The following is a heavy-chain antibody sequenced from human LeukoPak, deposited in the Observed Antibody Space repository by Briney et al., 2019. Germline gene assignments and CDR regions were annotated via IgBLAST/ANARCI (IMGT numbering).Heavy chain of an antibody. D-gene: IGHD3-3*01. CDR1: GFTFDDYG. Sequence: GGSLRLSCAASGFTFDDYGMSWVRQAPGKGLEWVSGINWNGGSTGYADSVKGRFTISRDNAKNSLYLQMNSLRAEDTALYYCAREGLDYDSWSGPRDYYYYYYLDVWGKGTTVTVSS. V-gene: IGHV3-20*04. J-gene: IGHJ6*03. CDR2: INWNGGST. CDR3: AREGLDYDSWSGPRDYYYYYYLDV.